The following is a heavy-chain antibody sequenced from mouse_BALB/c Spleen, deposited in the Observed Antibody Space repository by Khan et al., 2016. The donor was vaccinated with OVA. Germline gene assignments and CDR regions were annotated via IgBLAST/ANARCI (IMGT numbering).Heavy chain of an antibody. CDR3: ARSRFGSFAY. J-gene: IGHJ3*01. Sequence: QVQLKESGAELARPGASVKLSCKATGYTFTDFYINWVKQRPGQGLEWIGDIYHGSDKSYYNEIYTGKATLTAVNSSSIVFMQHSSQTSENSAVYYSARSRFGSFAY. CDR2: IYHGSDKS. V-gene: IGHV1-77*01. CDR1: GYTFTDFY.